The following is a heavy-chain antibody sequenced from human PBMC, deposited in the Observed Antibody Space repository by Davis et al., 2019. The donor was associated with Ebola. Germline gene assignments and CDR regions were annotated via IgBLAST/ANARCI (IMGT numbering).Heavy chain of an antibody. V-gene: IGHV1-3*01. Sequence: ASVKVSCKASGYTFTSYAMHWVRQAPGQRLEWMGWINAGNGNTKYSQKFQGRVTITRDTSASTAYMELSSLRSEDTAVYYCARATSGYSGYMTVDYDYWGQGTLVTVSS. CDR2: INAGNGNT. CDR1: GYTFTSYA. CDR3: ARATSGYSGYMTVDYDY. D-gene: IGHD5-12*01. J-gene: IGHJ4*02.